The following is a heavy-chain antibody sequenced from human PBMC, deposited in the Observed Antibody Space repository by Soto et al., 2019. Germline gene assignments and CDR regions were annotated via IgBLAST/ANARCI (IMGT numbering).Heavy chain of an antibody. D-gene: IGHD2-2*01. CDR3: AREVTNNQLLWGGPVSRAFDI. CDR2: ISSSSSYI. Sequence: GGSLRLSCAASGFTFSSYSMNWVRQAPGKGLEWVSSISSSSSYIYYADSVKGRFTISRDNAKNSLYLQMNSLRAEDTAVYYCAREVTNNQLLWGGPVSRAFDIWGQGTMVTVSS. J-gene: IGHJ3*02. V-gene: IGHV3-21*01. CDR1: GFTFSSYS.